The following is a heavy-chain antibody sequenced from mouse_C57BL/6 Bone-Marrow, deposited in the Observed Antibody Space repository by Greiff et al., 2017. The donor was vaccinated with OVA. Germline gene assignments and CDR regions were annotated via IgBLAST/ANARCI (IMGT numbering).Heavy chain of an antibody. V-gene: IGHV5-17*01. J-gene: IGHJ2*01. Sequence: DVQLVESGGGLVKPGGSLKLSCAASGFTFSDYGMHWVRQAPEKGLEWVAYISSGSSTIYYADKVKGRFTISRDNAKNTPFLPLHSLRSDDTAMNYCARGFCYGNLDYWGQGTTLTVSS. CDR3: ARGFCYGNLDY. CDR2: ISSGSSTI. D-gene: IGHD2-1*01. CDR1: GFTFSDYG.